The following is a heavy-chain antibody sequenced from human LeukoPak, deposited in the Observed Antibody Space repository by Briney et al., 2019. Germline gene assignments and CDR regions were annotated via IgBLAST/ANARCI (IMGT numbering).Heavy chain of an antibody. CDR3: ARDSRYCSGGSCVANVGGLDY. J-gene: IGHJ4*02. CDR1: GYTFTSYY. Sequence: ASVKVSCKASGYTFTSYYMHWVRQAPGQGLEWMGIINPSGGSTSYAQKFQCRVTMTRDTSTSTVYMELSSLRSEDTAVYYCARDSRYCSGGSCVANVGGLDYWGQGTLVTVSS. D-gene: IGHD2-15*01. CDR2: INPSGGST. V-gene: IGHV1-46*01.